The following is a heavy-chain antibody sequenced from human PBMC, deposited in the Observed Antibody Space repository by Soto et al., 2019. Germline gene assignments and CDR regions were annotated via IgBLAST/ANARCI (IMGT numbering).Heavy chain of an antibody. CDR2: IYYSGST. Sequence: SETLSLTCTVSGGSISSGGYYWSWIRQHPGKGMEWIGYIYYSGSTNYNTSIKRRVTISVNTSKNLFSLKLISVTVAVSAFYYCARWYYDILTVYYNWFDPWGQGTLVTVSS. V-gene: IGHV4-31*03. J-gene: IGHJ5*02. CDR3: ARWYYDILTVYYNWFDP. CDR1: GGSISSGGYY. D-gene: IGHD3-9*01.